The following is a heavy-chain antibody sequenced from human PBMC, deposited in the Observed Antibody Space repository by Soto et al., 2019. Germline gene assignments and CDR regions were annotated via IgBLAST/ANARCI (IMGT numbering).Heavy chain of an antibody. D-gene: IGHD4-4*01. Sequence: QVQLQESGPGLVKPSGTLSLTCAVSSGSISSSNWWSWVRQPPGKGLEWIGEIYHSGSTNYNPSLKSRVTISVDNSKNQCSRNLSSVTAADTAVYYCASSNYYNWFDPWGQGTLVTVSS. CDR2: IYHSGST. CDR1: SGSISSSNW. CDR3: ASSNYYNWFDP. J-gene: IGHJ5*02. V-gene: IGHV4-4*02.